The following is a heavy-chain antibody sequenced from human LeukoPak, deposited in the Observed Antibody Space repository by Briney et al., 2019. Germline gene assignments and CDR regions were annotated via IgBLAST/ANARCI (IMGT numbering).Heavy chain of an antibody. CDR3: AGSRDGYNLSGLYYFDY. CDR1: GGTFSSYA. Sequence: GASVKVSCKASGGTFSSYAISWVRQAPGQGLEWMGRIIPIFGTANYAQKFQGRVTITTDESTSTAYMELSSLRSEDTAVYYCAGSRDGYNLSGLYYFDYWGQGTLVTVSS. V-gene: IGHV1-69*05. D-gene: IGHD5-24*01. J-gene: IGHJ4*02. CDR2: IIPIFGTA.